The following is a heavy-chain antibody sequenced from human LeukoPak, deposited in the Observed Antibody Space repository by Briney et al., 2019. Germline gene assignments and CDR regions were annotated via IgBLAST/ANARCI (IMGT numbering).Heavy chain of an antibody. D-gene: IGHD6-13*01. V-gene: IGHV3-49*04. CDR2: IRSKAYGGTT. CDR1: GFTFGDYA. CDR3: TREGYSSSWYESFDY. Sequence: GGSLRLSCTASGFTFGDYAMSWVRQAPGEGLEWVGFIRSKAYGGTTEYAAPVKGRFTISRDDSKSIAYLQMNSLKTEDTAVYYCTREGYSSSWYESFDYWGQGTLVTVSS. J-gene: IGHJ4*02.